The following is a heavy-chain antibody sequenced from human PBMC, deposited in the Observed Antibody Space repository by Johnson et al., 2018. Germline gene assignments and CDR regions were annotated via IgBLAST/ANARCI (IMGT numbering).Heavy chain of an antibody. J-gene: IGHJ4*02. D-gene: IGHD3-22*01. CDR1: GFTFSDYY. Sequence: QVQLVQSGGGLVKPGGSLRLSCAASGFTFSDYYMSWIRQAPGRGLEWVSYISTAGTSIYYADSVKGRFTISRDNAKNSLFLQMNSLRTEDTAVYYCARGLWSKGSGYSIPFDYWGQGTLVTVSS. CDR3: ARGLWSKGSGYSIPFDY. CDR2: ISTAGTSI. V-gene: IGHV3-11*01.